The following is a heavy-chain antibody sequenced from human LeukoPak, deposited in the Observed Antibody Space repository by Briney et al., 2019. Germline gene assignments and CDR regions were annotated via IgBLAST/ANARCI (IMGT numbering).Heavy chain of an antibody. CDR3: AWTDSSGYDPGY. Sequence: VKPSETLSLTCTVSGGSISSSSYYWGWIRQPPGKGLEWIGSIYYSGSTYYNPSLKSRVTISVDTSKNQFSLKLSSVTAADTAVYYCAWTDSSGYDPGYWGQGTLVTVSS. CDR1: GGSISSSSYY. V-gene: IGHV4-39*01. CDR2: IYYSGST. J-gene: IGHJ4*02. D-gene: IGHD3-22*01.